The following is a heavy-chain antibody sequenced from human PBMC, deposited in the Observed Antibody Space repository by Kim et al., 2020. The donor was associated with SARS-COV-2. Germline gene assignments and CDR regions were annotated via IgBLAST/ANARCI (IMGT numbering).Heavy chain of an antibody. J-gene: IGHJ5*02. CDR2: ISYDGSNK. V-gene: IGHV3-30*04. CDR1: GFTFSSYA. Sequence: GGSLRLSCAASGFTFSSYAMHWVRQAPGKGLEWVAVISYDGSNKYYADSVKGRFTISRDNSKNTLYLQMNSLRAEDTAVYYCARDLVTGIAAASQEELLDNWFDPWGQGTLVTVSS. D-gene: IGHD6-13*01. CDR3: ARDLVTGIAAASQEELLDNWFDP.